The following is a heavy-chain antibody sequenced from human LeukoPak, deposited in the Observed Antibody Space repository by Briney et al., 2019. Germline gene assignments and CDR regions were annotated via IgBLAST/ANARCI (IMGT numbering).Heavy chain of an antibody. CDR2: LSGSGGST. CDR3: AKGDRGSYGLFDY. V-gene: IGHV3-23*01. CDR1: GFTFSSYA. Sequence: GGSLRLSCAASGFTFSSYAMSWVRQAPGKGLEWVSALSGSGGSTYYANSVKGRFTISRDNSKNTLYLQMNSLRVEDTAVYYCAKGDRGSYGLFDYWGQGTLVTVSS. J-gene: IGHJ4*02. D-gene: IGHD3-10*01.